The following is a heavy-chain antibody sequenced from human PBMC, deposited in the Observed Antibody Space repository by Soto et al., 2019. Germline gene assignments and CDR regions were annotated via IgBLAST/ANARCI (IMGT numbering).Heavy chain of an antibody. V-gene: IGHV5-51*01. Sequence: GESLKISCKASGYSFSFYWIGWVRQMPGKGLEWMAIMYPDDSDIRYSPSFEAHVTISADTSTSTAFLQWRSLKDSDTAMYYCATAYVYDFENSNYYRDAFDIWGQGKLVTVS. J-gene: IGHJ3*02. CDR1: GYSFSFYW. D-gene: IGHD3-22*01. CDR3: ATAYVYDFENSNYYRDAFDI. CDR2: MYPDDSDI.